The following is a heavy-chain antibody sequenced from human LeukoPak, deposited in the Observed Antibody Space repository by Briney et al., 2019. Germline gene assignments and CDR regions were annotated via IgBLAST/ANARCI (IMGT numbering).Heavy chain of an antibody. CDR1: GGSLSSGSYY. J-gene: IGHJ6*03. V-gene: IGHV4-61*02. CDR2: IYTSGST. Sequence: PSQTLSLTCTVSGGSLSSGSYYWSWIRQPAGKGLEWIGRIYTSGSTNYNPSLKSRVTISVDTSKNQFSLKLSSVTAADTAVYYCAGAVLGADYYYYMDVWGKGTTVTISS. D-gene: IGHD3-16*01. CDR3: AGAVLGADYYYYMDV.